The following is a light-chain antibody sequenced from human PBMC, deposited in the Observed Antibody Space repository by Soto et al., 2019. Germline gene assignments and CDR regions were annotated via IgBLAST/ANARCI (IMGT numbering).Light chain of an antibody. CDR1: QTISSW. J-gene: IGKJ1*01. CDR2: KAS. Sequence: DIQMTQSPSTLSGSVGDRVTITCRASQTISSWLDWYQQKPGKAPKLLIYKASTLKSGDPSRFSGSVSGTEFTLTINSRQPDDVATYYCQHYNNYSEAFGQGTKVELK. V-gene: IGKV1-5*03. CDR3: QHYNNYSEA.